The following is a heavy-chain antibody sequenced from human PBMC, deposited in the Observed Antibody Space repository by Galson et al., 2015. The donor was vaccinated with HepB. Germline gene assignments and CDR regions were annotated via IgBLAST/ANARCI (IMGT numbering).Heavy chain of an antibody. V-gene: IGHV1-18*01. J-gene: IGHJ5*02. D-gene: IGHD2-15*01. CDR2: ISAYDGNT. Sequence: SVKVSCKASGYTFSSYSITWVRQAPGQGLEWMGWISAYDGNTKDAQNLQGRLTMTTDTSRTTAYMVLRSLGSDDTAVYYCARGALVAVVSATQNNWFDPWGQGTLVTVSS. CDR3: ARGALVAVVSATQNNWFDP. CDR1: GYTFSSYS.